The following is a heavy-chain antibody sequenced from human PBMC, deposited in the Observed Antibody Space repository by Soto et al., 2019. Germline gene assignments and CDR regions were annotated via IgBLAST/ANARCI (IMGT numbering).Heavy chain of an antibody. Sequence: GGSLRLSCAASGFSFSDYAMSWVRQAPGKGLEWVSVISESGGSTHYADSVRGRFTVSRDNSKNSLSLRMDSLRDEDTAVYFCAKRSPYSSGWYSPIFDYWGQGALVTVSS. CDR1: GFSFSDYA. V-gene: IGHV3-23*01. D-gene: IGHD6-13*01. CDR3: AKRSPYSSGWYSPIFDY. CDR2: ISESGGST. J-gene: IGHJ4*02.